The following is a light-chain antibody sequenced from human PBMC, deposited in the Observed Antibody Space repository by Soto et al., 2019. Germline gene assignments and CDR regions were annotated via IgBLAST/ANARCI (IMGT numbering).Light chain of an antibody. Sequence: DIPMTQSPSTLSASVGDRVTITCLASQAISSGLAWYQQKPGKAPKVLIYDASTLESGVPSRFSGSGSGTEFTLTISSLQPDDFAAYYCQQYKSYKTFGHATKVEIK. CDR1: QAISSG. J-gene: IGKJ1*01. CDR3: QQYKSYKT. CDR2: DAS. V-gene: IGKV1-5*01.